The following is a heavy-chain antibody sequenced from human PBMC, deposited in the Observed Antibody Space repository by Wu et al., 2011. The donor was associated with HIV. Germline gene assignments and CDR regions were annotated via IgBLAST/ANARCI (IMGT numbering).Heavy chain of an antibody. Sequence: QVQLVQSGAEVKKPGSSVKVSCKASGGTFSSYAISWVRQAPGQGLEWMGGIIPIFGTANYAQKFQGRVTITTDESTSTAYMELSSLRSEDTAVYYCAREDPYLAAHSRGWFDPWGQGTLVTVSS. D-gene: IGHD6-19*01. J-gene: IGHJ5*02. CDR2: IIPIFGTA. CDR1: GGTFSSYA. CDR3: AREDPYLAAHSRGWFDP. V-gene: IGHV1-69*05.